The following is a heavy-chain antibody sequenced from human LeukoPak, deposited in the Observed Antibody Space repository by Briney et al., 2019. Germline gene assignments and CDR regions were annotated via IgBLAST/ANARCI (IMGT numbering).Heavy chain of an antibody. V-gene: IGHV3-7*01. CDR3: ARRNGFTMISGWGYNMDV. CDR1: GFIFGNYW. J-gene: IGHJ6*03. CDR2: INQNGGER. D-gene: IGHD3-22*01. Sequence: PGGSLRLSCAGSGFIFGNYWMSWVRQAPGKGLEWVSNINQNGGERYYVDSVKGRFTISGDNAKNSVYLQMNSLRVEDTAVYYCARRNGFTMISGWGYNMDVWGQGTTVTVSS.